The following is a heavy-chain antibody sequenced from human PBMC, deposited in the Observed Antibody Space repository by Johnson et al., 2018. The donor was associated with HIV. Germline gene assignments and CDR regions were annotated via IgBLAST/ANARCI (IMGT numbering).Heavy chain of an antibody. J-gene: IGHJ3*01. V-gene: IGHV3-30*04. CDR1: GFTFSSYA. D-gene: IGHD1-26*01. CDR3: ASGGPRSGSDECWFDV. CDR2: ISYDGSNK. Sequence: QMLLVESGGGVVQPGRSLRLSCAASGFTFSSYAMHWVRQAPGKGLEWVAVISYDGSNKYYADSVKGRFTISRDNSKNTLYLQMNSLRFEETPVASCASGGPRSGSDECWFDVWGQGTMGTVSS.